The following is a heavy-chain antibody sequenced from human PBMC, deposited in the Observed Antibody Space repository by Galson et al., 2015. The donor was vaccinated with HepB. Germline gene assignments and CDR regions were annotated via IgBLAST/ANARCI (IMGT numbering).Heavy chain of an antibody. Sequence: SLRLSCAASGFTFSGSAMHWVRQASGKGLEWVGRIRSKANSYATAYAASVKGRFTISGDDSKNTAYLQMNSLKTEDTAVYYCTRRPVTTDYYYGMDVWGQGTTVTVSS. V-gene: IGHV3-73*01. D-gene: IGHD4-17*01. CDR2: IRSKANSYAT. J-gene: IGHJ6*02. CDR3: TRRPVTTDYYYGMDV. CDR1: GFTFSGSA.